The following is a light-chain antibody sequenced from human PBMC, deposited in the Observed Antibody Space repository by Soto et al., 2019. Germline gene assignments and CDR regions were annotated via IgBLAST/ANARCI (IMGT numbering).Light chain of an antibody. CDR1: QSISSW. V-gene: IGKV1-5*03. CDR3: QQYKSYWT. J-gene: IGKJ1*01. CDR2: KAS. Sequence: DIQMTQSPSTLSASVGDRVTITCRASQSISSWLAWYQQKPGRAPKLLIFKASSLGSGVPSRFSGSGSGTEFTLTISSLQPDDFATYYCQQYKSYWTFGQGTKV.